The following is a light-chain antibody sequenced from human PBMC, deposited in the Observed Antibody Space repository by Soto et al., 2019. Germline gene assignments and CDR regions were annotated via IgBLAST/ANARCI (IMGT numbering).Light chain of an antibody. CDR1: QTVSDN. V-gene: IGKV3-15*01. CDR2: GAS. CDR3: QYYNIRRRLYT. Sequence: EIVLTQSPAILSASPGERATLSCRASQTVSDNLAWYQQKPGQSPRLLIYGASTRATDIPARFSGSGSGTEFTLTFSSLQSEDDAVYYGQYYNIRRRLYTLGQGTEL. J-gene: IGKJ2*01.